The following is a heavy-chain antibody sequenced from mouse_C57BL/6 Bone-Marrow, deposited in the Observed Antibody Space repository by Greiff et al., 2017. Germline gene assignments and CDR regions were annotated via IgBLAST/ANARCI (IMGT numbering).Heavy chain of an antibody. Sequence: EVKVVESGGGLVQPGGSLKLSCAASGFTFSSYTMSWVRQTPEKRLEWVAYISNGGGSTYYPDTVKGRFTISSDNAKNTLYLQMSSLKSEDTAMYYCARHYYGSSYYAMDYWGQGTSVTVSS. J-gene: IGHJ4*01. CDR1: GFTFSSYT. CDR3: ARHYYGSSYYAMDY. CDR2: ISNGGGST. D-gene: IGHD1-1*01. V-gene: IGHV5-12-2*01.